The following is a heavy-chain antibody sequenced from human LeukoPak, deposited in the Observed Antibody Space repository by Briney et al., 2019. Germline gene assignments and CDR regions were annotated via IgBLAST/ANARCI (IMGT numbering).Heavy chain of an antibody. CDR1: GGSISSSSYY. D-gene: IGHD2-2*01. V-gene: IGHV4-39*07. CDR2: IYYSGST. CDR3: ASPGRYCSSTSCPYYFDY. Sequence: PSETLSLTCTVSGGSISSSSYYWGWIRQPPGKGLEWIGSIYYSGSTYYNPSLKSRVTISVDTSKNQFSLKLSSVTAADTAVYYCASPGRYCSSTSCPYYFDYWGQGTLVTVSS. J-gene: IGHJ4*02.